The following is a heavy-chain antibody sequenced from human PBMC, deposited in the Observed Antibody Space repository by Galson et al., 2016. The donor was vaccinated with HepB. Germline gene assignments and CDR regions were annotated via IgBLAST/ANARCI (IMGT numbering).Heavy chain of an antibody. CDR2: INPHNDNT. D-gene: IGHD3-10*01. CDR3: ARGHLGVYYSYMDV. Sequence: SVKVSCKASGYTLSSFGITWVRQAPGQGLEWMGWINPHNDNTDYAEKFQGRVTMTTEISTSTVYMELRGLRGDDSAVYYCARGHLGVYYSYMDVWGKGTTVTVSS. CDR1: GYTLSSFG. V-gene: IGHV1-18*04. J-gene: IGHJ6*03.